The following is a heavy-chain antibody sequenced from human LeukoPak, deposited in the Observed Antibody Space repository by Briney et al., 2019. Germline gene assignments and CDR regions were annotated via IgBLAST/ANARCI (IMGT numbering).Heavy chain of an antibody. CDR1: GGSISSSSYY. CDR2: IYYSGSI. V-gene: IGHV4-61*01. J-gene: IGHJ6*03. D-gene: IGHD6-13*01. Sequence: SETLSLTCTVSGGSISSSSYYWRWIRQPPGKGLEWIGYIYYSGSINYNPSLKSRVTISVDTSKNQFSLKLSSVTAADTAVYYCARAGIDYYYMDVWGKGTTVTVSS. CDR3: ARAGIDYYYMDV.